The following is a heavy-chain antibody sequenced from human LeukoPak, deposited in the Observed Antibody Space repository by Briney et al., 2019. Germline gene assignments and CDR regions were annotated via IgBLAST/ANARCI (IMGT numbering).Heavy chain of an antibody. D-gene: IGHD6-6*01. V-gene: IGHV4-61*02. J-gene: IGHJ3*02. CDR3: ARDPRYSSSAHVFDI. CDR1: GGSISSGSYY. CDR2: IYSSGST. Sequence: SQTLSLTCTVSGGSISSGSYYWSWIRQPAGKGLEWIGRIYSSGSTNYNPSLKSRVTISQDTSKNQVSLKLSSVTAADTAVYYCARDPRYSSSAHVFDIWGQGTMVTVSS.